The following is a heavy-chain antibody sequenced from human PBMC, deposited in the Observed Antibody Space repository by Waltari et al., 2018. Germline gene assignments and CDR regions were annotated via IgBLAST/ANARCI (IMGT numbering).Heavy chain of an antibody. D-gene: IGHD3-10*01. J-gene: IGHJ4*02. V-gene: IGHV1-69*10. CDR1: GGTFSSYA. Sequence: QVQLVQSGAEVKKPGSSVKVSCKASGGTFSSYAISWVRQAPGQGLEWMGGFIPILGIANYAQKFQGRVTITADKSTSTAYMELSSLRSEDTAVYYCARGGYGGSGSYFPDYWGQGTLVTVSS. CDR2: FIPILGIA. CDR3: ARGGYGGSGSYFPDY.